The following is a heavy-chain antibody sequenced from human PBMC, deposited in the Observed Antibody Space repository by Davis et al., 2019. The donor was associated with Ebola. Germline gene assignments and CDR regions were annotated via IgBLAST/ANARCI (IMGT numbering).Heavy chain of an antibody. CDR3: ARGRHYYDSNAFDI. V-gene: IGHV5-51*01. D-gene: IGHD3-22*01. CDR1: GYSFTSYW. Sequence: PGGSLRLSCKGSGYSFTSYWIGWVRQMPGKGLEWMGIIYPGDSDTRYSPSFQGQVTISADKSISTAYLQWSSLKASDTAMYYCARGRHYYDSNAFDIWGQGTMVTVSS. J-gene: IGHJ3*02. CDR2: IYPGDSDT.